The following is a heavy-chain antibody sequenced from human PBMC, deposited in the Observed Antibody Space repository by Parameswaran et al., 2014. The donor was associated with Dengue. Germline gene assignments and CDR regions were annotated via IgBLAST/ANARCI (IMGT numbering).Heavy chain of an antibody. CDR3: ARTEVGYPAGIDY. Sequence: SWVRQAPGQGLEWMGWISAYNGNTNYAQKLQGRVTMTTDTSTSTAYMELRSLRSDDTAVYYCARTEVGYPAGIDYWGQGTLVTVSS. D-gene: IGHD5-12*01. J-gene: IGHJ4*02. V-gene: IGHV1-18*01. CDR2: ISAYNGNT.